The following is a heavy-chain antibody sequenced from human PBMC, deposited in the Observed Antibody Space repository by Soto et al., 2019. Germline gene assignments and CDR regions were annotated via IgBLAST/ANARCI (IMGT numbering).Heavy chain of an antibody. J-gene: IGHJ6*02. V-gene: IGHV3-23*01. CDR1: GFPFSSYA. D-gene: IGHD2-15*01. CDR2: ISGSGGST. Sequence: GGSLRLSCAASGFPFSSYAMSWVRQAPGKGLEWVSAISGSGGSTYYADSVKGRFTISRDNSKNTLYLQMNSLRAEDTAVYYCAKGPGYCSGGSCYPNLYGMDVWGQGTTVTVSS. CDR3: AKGPGYCSGGSCYPNLYGMDV.